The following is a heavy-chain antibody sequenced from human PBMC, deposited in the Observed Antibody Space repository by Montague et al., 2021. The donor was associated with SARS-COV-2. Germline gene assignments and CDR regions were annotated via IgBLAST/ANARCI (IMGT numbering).Heavy chain of an antibody. CDR3: ARERYSFSLTRGSTWFDP. D-gene: IGHD3-9*01. J-gene: IGHJ5*02. V-gene: IGHV4-34*01. Sequence: SETLSLTCAVYGGSFSGYYWSWIRQPPGKGLEWIGEINHSGSTNYNPSLKSRVTISVDTSKSQFSLELSSVTAADTAVYYCARERYSFSLTRGSTWFDPWGQGTLVTVSS. CDR1: GGSFSGYY. CDR2: INHSGST.